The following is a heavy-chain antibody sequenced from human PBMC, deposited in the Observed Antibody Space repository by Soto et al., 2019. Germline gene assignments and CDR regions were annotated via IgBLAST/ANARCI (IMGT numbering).Heavy chain of an antibody. Sequence: PGGSLILSCAASGFTVSSSYMTWVRQAPGKGLEWVSVIYSAGNTYYADSVKGRFTISRDNSKNTVYLQMNSLRAEDTAVYYCAIITFGTYGMDVWGQGTTVTVSS. V-gene: IGHV3-66*01. J-gene: IGHJ6*02. CDR2: IYSAGNT. D-gene: IGHD3-10*01. CDR3: AIITFGTYGMDV. CDR1: GFTVSSSY.